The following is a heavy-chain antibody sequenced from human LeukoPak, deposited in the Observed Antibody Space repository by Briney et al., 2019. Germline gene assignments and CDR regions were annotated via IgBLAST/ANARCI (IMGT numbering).Heavy chain of an antibody. CDR3: ARPVGGGYGGASFDY. Sequence: GESLKISCKGSGYSFTSYWIGWVRQMPGKGLEWMGIIYPGDSDARYSPSFQGQVTISADKSISTAYLQWSSLKASDTAMYYCARPVGGGYGGASFDYWGQGTLVTVSS. CDR2: IYPGDSDA. V-gene: IGHV5-51*01. D-gene: IGHD5-12*01. CDR1: GYSFTSYW. J-gene: IGHJ4*02.